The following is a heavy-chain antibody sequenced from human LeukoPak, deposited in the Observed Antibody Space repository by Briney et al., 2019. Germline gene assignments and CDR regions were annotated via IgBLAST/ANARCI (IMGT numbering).Heavy chain of an antibody. Sequence: GGSLRLSCAASGFTFSSYWMSWVGQAPGKGLEWVANIKQDGSEKYYVDSVKGRFTISRDNAKNSLYLQMNSLRAEDTAVYYCARDLPYDYVWGSYPNGPFDYWGQGTLVTVSS. CDR1: GFTFSSYW. CDR3: ARDLPYDYVWGSYPNGPFDY. V-gene: IGHV3-7*01. D-gene: IGHD3-16*02. CDR2: IKQDGSEK. J-gene: IGHJ4*02.